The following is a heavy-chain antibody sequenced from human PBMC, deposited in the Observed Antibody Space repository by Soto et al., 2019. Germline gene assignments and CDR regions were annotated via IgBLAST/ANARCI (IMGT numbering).Heavy chain of an antibody. CDR1: GGSISSSNW. V-gene: IGHV4-4*02. J-gene: IGHJ4*02. CDR2: IYHSGST. D-gene: IGHD3-22*01. Sequence: SETLSLTCAVSGGSISSSNWWRWVRQPPGKGLEWIGEIYHSGSTNYNPSLKSRVTISVDKSKNQFSLKLSSVTAADTAVYYCARDLGRITMIPVDYWGQGTLVTVSS. CDR3: ARDLGRITMIPVDY.